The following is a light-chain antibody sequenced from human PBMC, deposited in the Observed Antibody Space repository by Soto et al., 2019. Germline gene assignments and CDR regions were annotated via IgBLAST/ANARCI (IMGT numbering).Light chain of an antibody. CDR1: QSIGNR. V-gene: IGKV1-5*01. J-gene: IGKJ1*01. CDR2: DAS. CDR3: QHYGGLWT. Sequence: DLQMTHSPSTLSPSIGDRITISCRASQSIGNRLAWYQQKPGTAPKVLIYDASTLESGVPSRFSGSGSGTSFILTISNLQPDDFATYYCQHYGGLWTFGLGTKVDIK.